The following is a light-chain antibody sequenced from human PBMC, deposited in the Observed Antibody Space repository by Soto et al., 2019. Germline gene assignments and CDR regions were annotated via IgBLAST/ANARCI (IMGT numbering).Light chain of an antibody. CDR3: HQYNNLPSLT. CDR1: QSVSSN. J-gene: IGKJ1*01. Sequence: EIVMTQSPATLSVSPGERATLSCRASQSVSSNLAWYQQKPGQVPRLLIYGASTRATGIPARYSGSGSGKEFTLAISMLQYEDFAVYYCHQYNNLPSLTFGLGTNVEI. V-gene: IGKV3-15*01. CDR2: GAS.